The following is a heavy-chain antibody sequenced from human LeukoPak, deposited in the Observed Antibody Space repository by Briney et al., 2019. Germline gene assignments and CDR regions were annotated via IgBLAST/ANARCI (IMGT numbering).Heavy chain of an antibody. Sequence: GGSLRLSCAASGFTFSSYWMHWVRQAPGKGLVWVSRINTDGSSTSYADSVKGRFTISRDNAKNTLYLQMNSLRAEDTAVYYCARDAPRAPGYGGNSEASDYWGQGTPVTVSS. V-gene: IGHV3-74*01. CDR1: GFTFSSYW. J-gene: IGHJ4*02. D-gene: IGHD4-23*01. CDR3: ARDAPRAPGYGGNSEASDY. CDR2: INTDGSST.